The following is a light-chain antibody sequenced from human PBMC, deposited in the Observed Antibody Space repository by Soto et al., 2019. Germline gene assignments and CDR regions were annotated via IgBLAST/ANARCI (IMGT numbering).Light chain of an antibody. CDR3: QQRSNWPPLT. V-gene: IGKV3-11*01. CDR2: DAS. Sequence: PGERATLSCRASQSVGSYLAWYQQKPGQAPRLLIYDASNRATGIPARFSGSGSGTDFTLTISSLEPEDFAVYYCQQRSNWPPLTFGGGTKVEIK. CDR1: QSVGSY. J-gene: IGKJ4*01.